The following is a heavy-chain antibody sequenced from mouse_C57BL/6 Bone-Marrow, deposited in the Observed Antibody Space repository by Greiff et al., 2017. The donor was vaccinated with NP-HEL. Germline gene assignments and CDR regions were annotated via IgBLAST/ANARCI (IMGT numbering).Heavy chain of an antibody. D-gene: IGHD1-1*01. CDR3: ATYYGSSYVDY. V-gene: IGHV1-26*01. J-gene: IGHJ2*01. Sequence: VQLQQSGPELVKPGASVKISCKASGYTFTDYYMNWVKQSHGKSLEWIGDINPNNGGTSYNQKFKGKATLTVDKSSSTAYMELRSLTSEDSAVYYCATYYGSSYVDYWGQGTTLTVSS. CDR2: INPNNGGT. CDR1: GYTFTDYY.